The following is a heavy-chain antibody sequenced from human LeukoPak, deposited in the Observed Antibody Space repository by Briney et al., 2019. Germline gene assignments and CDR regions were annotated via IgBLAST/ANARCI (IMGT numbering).Heavy chain of an antibody. CDR1: GYTFTGYY. V-gene: IGHV1-2*02. CDR3: ARETGYGGNPVFDL. CDR2: INPNSGGT. Sequence: ASVKVSCKASGYTFTGYYIHWVRQAPGQGLEWMGWINPNSGGTNYAQKFQGRVTMTRDTSISTAYMELSRLTSDDTAVYYCARETGYGGNPVFDLWGQGTLVTVS. D-gene: IGHD4-23*01. J-gene: IGHJ4*02.